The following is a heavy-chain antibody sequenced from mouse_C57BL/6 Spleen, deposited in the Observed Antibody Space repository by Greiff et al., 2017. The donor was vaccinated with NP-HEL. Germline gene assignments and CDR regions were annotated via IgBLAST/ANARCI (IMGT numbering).Heavy chain of an antibody. CDR2: IDPSDSYT. V-gene: IGHV1-50*01. CDR1: GYTFTSYW. J-gene: IGHJ2*01. Sequence: QVQLQQSGAELVKPGASVKLSCKASGYTFTSYWMQWVKQRPGQGLEWIGEIDPSDSYTNYNQKFKVKATLTVDTSSSTAYMQLSSLTSEDSAVYYCARRDLYYFDYWGQGTTLTVSS. D-gene: IGHD3-3*01. CDR3: ARRDLYYFDY.